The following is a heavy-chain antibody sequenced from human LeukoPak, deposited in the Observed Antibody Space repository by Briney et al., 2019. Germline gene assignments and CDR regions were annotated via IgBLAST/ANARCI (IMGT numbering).Heavy chain of an antibody. CDR1: GFTFSSYW. D-gene: IGHD3-22*01. J-gene: IGHJ4*02. Sequence: EGSLRLSCAASGFTFSSYWMSWVRQAPGKGLEWVANIKQDGSEKYYVDSVKGRFTISRDNAKNSLYLQMNSLRAEDTAVYYCARDQLTYYYDSSGYSYWGQGTLVTVSS. V-gene: IGHV3-7*01. CDR3: ARDQLTYYYDSSGYSY. CDR2: IKQDGSEK.